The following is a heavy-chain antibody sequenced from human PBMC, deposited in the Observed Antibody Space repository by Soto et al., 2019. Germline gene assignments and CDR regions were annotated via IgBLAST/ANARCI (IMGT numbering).Heavy chain of an antibody. CDR1: GFTFSSYS. Sequence: VGSLRLSCAASGFTFSSYSMNWVRQAPGKGLEWVSYISSSSSTIYYADSVKRRFTISRDNAKNSLYLQMNSLRDEDTAVYYCARPNYDFWSGYPSDGMDVWGQGTTVTVSS. D-gene: IGHD3-3*01. J-gene: IGHJ6*02. CDR3: ARPNYDFWSGYPSDGMDV. CDR2: ISSSSSTI. V-gene: IGHV3-48*02.